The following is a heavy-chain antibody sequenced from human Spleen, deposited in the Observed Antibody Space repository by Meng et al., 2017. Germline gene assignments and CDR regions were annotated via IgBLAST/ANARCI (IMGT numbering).Heavy chain of an antibody. CDR1: GFNFSTYA. D-gene: IGHD6-19*01. Sequence: GESLKISCAASGFNFSTYAMHWVRQAPGKGLEGVAVLSFDGRRKYYSDSVKGRFTISRDISKNTLYLQMNSLRAEETAVYYCAATPFARGWYYSDYWGQGTLVTVSS. CDR2: LSFDGRRK. V-gene: IGHV3-30*04. CDR3: AATPFARGWYYSDY. J-gene: IGHJ4*02.